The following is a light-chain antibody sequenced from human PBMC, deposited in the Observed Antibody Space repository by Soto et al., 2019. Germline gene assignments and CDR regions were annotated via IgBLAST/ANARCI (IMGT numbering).Light chain of an antibody. CDR2: DAS. CDR1: QSVSSY. V-gene: IGKV3-11*01. Sequence: EIVLTQSPATLSLSPGERATLSRRASQSVSSYLAWYQQKPGQGPRLLIYDASNRATGIPARFSGSGSRTDFTLTISSLEPEDFAVYYCQQRSNWPLTFGGGTKVEIK. J-gene: IGKJ4*01. CDR3: QQRSNWPLT.